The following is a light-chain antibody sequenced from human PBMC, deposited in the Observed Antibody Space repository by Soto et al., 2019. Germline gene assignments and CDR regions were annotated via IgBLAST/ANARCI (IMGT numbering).Light chain of an antibody. CDR3: VQGTQWPWT. Sequence: DVVMTQSPLSLSVTLGQPATISCRSSQGLVYSDGNTFLNWFHQRPGQSPRRLIYQVSNRDSGGPDRFSGSGSGTDYTLTISRVEAEDVGIYYCVQGTQWPWTFGQGTKVEIK. J-gene: IGKJ1*01. CDR1: QGLVYSDGNTF. V-gene: IGKV2-30*01. CDR2: QVS.